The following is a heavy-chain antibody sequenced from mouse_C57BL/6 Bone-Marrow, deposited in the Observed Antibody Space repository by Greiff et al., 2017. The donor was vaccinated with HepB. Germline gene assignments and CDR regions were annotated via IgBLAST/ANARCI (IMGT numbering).Heavy chain of an antibody. V-gene: IGHV1-47*01. Sequence: VKLMESGAELVKPGASVKMSCKASGYTFTTYPIEWMKQNHGKSLEWIGNFHPYNDDTKYNEKFKGKATLTVEKSSSTVYLELSRLTSDDSAVYYCARGGIYYYGSSYERGAMDYWGQGTSVTVSS. CDR2: FHPYNDDT. J-gene: IGHJ4*01. CDR3: ARGGIYYYGSSYERGAMDY. D-gene: IGHD1-1*01. CDR1: GYTFTTYP.